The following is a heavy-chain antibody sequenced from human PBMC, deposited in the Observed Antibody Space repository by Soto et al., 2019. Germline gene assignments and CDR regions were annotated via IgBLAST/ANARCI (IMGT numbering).Heavy chain of an antibody. CDR3: AMIEYSSGSDY. J-gene: IGHJ4*02. CDR2: IMPIFGTT. D-gene: IGHD6-19*01. Sequence: QVQLVQSGAEVKKPGSSVKVSCKASGGTFSSFPIAWVRQAPGQGLEWVGGIMPIFGTTKYAQNFRDRATIYADESTSTAYMELSSVRFEDTAVYYCAMIEYSSGSDYWGQGTLVTVFS. CDR1: GGTFSSFP. V-gene: IGHV1-69*01.